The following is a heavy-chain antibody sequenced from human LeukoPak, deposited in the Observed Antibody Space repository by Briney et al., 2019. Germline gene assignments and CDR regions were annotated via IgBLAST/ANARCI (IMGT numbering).Heavy chain of an antibody. V-gene: IGHV1-18*01. D-gene: IGHD2-15*01. CDR3: TRDLRLGYCSGGSCYPFGY. CDR2: ISAYNGNT. J-gene: IGHJ4*02. CDR1: GYTFTSYG. Sequence: ASVKVSCKASGYTFTSYGISWVRQAPGQGLEWMGWISAYNGNTNYAQKLQGRVTMTTDTSTSTAYMELRSLRSDDTAVYYCTRDLRLGYCSGGSCYPFGYWGQGTLVTVSS.